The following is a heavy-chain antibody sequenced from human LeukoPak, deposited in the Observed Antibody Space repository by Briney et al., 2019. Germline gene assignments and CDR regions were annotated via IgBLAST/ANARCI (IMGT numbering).Heavy chain of an antibody. V-gene: IGHV3-23*01. CDR1: GFTFSSYA. D-gene: IGHD3-22*01. Sequence: GGSLRLSCAASGFTFSSYAVSWVRQAPGKGLEWVSAISGSGGSTYYADSVKGRFTISRDNSKNTLYLQMNSLRAEDTAVYYCAKLGDHSYYYDSSGYYGYWGQGTLVTVSS. CDR3: AKLGDHSYYYDSSGYYGY. J-gene: IGHJ4*02. CDR2: ISGSGGST.